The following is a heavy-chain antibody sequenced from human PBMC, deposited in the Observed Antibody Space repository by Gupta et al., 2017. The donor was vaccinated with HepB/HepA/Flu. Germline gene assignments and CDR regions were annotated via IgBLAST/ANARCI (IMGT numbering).Heavy chain of an antibody. CDR2: VYYSGST. V-gene: IGHV4-39*01. D-gene: IGHD3-10*01. J-gene: IGHJ4*02. CDR3: AKFGYTFGSAEY. Sequence: RQPPGKGLEWIGSVYYSGSTYHNPYYNPSLKSRVTISVDTSKNQFSLKLSSVTAADTAVYYCAKFGYTFGSAEYWGQGTLVAVSS.